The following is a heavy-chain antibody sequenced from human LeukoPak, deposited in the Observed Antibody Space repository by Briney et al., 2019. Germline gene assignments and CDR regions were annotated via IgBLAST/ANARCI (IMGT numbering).Heavy chain of an antibody. V-gene: IGHV1-8*02. Sequence: ASVKVSCKASGYTFTSYGISWVRQAPGQGLEWMGWMNPNSGNTGYAQKFQGRVTMTRNTSISTAYMELSSLRSEDTAVYYCARGSGYSSGWYLYYFDYWGQGTLVTVSS. J-gene: IGHJ4*02. CDR3: ARGSGYSSGWYLYYFDY. CDR1: GYTFTSYG. D-gene: IGHD6-19*01. CDR2: MNPNSGNT.